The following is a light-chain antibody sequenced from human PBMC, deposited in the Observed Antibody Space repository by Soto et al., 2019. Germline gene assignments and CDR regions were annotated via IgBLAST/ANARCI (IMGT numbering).Light chain of an antibody. Sequence: QSALTQPASVSGSPGQSITISCTGTSSDVGNYNFVSWYQQHPGKAPKVIIYEVFKRPSGVSDRFSGSKSGNTASVTISGLKAEDEAAYYGCSYAGHSWVFGGGTKLTVL. CDR2: EVF. V-gene: IGLV2-23*02. CDR3: CSYAGHSWV. J-gene: IGLJ3*02. CDR1: SSDVGNYNF.